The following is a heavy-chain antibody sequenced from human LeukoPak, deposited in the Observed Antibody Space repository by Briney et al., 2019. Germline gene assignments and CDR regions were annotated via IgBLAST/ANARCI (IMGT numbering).Heavy chain of an antibody. D-gene: IGHD3-22*01. CDR1: GFSFSTYW. V-gene: IGHV3-7*01. CDR3: ARLGDSSGYYDF. Sequence: GGSLRLSCAGSGFSFSTYWLSWVRQAPWKGLEWVANIKPDGSANYYVDSVKGRFTTSRDNAKNSLYLQMNSLRAEETAVYYCARLGDSSGYYDFWGQGALVTVSS. J-gene: IGHJ4*02. CDR2: IKPDGSAN.